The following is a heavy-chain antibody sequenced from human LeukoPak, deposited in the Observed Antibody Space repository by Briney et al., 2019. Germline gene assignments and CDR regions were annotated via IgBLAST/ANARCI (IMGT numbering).Heavy chain of an antibody. CDR1: GFTFSTYE. Sequence: TGGSLRLSCAASGFTFSTYEMNWVRQAPGKGLEWVSYISSTGSNIYYADSVKGRFTISRDNAKNSLYLQMNSLRAEDTAVYYCASLGMGSSSWYTRYYYGMDVWGQGTTVTVSS. V-gene: IGHV3-48*03. CDR3: ASLGMGSSSWYTRYYYGMDV. J-gene: IGHJ6*02. D-gene: IGHD6-13*01. CDR2: ISSTGSNI.